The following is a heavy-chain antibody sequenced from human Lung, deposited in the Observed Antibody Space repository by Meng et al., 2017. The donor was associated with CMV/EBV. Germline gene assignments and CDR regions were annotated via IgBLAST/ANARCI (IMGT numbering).Heavy chain of an antibody. CDR2: IRYDGSNK. CDR3: AKGKTAIAAAGPLDY. J-gene: IGHJ4*02. CDR1: GFTFSSYG. Sequence: GESXKISCAASGFTFSSYGMHWVRQAPGKGLEWVAFIRYDGSNKYYADSVKGRFTISRDNSKNTLYLQMNSLRAEDTAVYYCAKGKTAIAAAGPLDYWGQGXLVTVSS. D-gene: IGHD6-13*01. V-gene: IGHV3-30*02.